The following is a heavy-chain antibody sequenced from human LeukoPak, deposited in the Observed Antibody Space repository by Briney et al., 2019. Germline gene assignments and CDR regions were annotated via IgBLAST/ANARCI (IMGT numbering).Heavy chain of an antibody. CDR3: ASRGYSYGYE. CDR2: ISSSSSYI. D-gene: IGHD5-18*01. J-gene: IGHJ4*02. Sequence: GGAPRPSFAAPGFTFRNFSMKWGPQAPGKGVEWVSAISSSSSYIYYADSVKGRFTISRDNAKNSLYLQMNSLRAEDTAVYYCASRGYSYGYEWGQGTLVTVSS. CDR1: GFTFRNFS. V-gene: IGHV3-21*01.